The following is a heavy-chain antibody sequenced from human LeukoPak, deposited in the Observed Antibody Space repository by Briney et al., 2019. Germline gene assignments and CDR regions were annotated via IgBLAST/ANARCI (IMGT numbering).Heavy chain of an antibody. CDR2: INSDGSST. D-gene: IGHD3-16*01. CDR1: GFTFSSFW. CDR3: ARGEDNADEYLREDY. J-gene: IGHJ4*02. Sequence: SGGSLRLSCAASGFTFSSFWMHWVRQAPGKGLVWVSRINSDGSSTSYADSVKGRFTISRDNAKNSLYLQMNSLRAEDTAVYYCARGEDNADEYLREDYWGQGILVTVSS. V-gene: IGHV3-74*01.